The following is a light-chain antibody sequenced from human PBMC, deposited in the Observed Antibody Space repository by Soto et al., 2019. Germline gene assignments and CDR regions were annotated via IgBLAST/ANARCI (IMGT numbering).Light chain of an antibody. CDR2: GSN. CDR1: GSNIGDNP. J-gene: IGLJ3*02. V-gene: IGLV1-44*01. Sequence: QSVLTQPPSASGPPGQRVTISCSGSGSNIGDNPVTWYRQLPGTAPTLLIFGSNQRPSGGPDRFSGSKSGTSASLAISGLQSEDEADYYCAAWDDNLFARVFGGGTKLTVL. CDR3: AAWDDNLFARV.